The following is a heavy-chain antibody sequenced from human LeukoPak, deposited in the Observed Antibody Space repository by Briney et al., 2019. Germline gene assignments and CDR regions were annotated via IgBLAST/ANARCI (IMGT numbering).Heavy chain of an antibody. V-gene: IGHV3-74*01. J-gene: IGHJ4*02. D-gene: IGHD2-21*01. Sequence: RSGGSLRLSCAASGFTFSSYWMHWVRQAPGKGLVWVSRINTDGSSTNYADSVKGRFTISRDNAKNTLYLQMNSLRAEDTAVYYCARDRRTLGIADYWGQGTLVTVSP. CDR3: ARDRRTLGIADY. CDR1: GFTFSSYW. CDR2: INTDGSST.